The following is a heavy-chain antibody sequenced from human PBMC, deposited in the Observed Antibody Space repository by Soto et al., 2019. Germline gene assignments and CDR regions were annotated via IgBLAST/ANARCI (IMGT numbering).Heavy chain of an antibody. Sequence: QVQLVQSGAEVKKPGASVKVSCKASGYTFTSYGISWVRQAPGQGLEWMGWISAYNGNTNYAQNLKGRVTMTTDTSTSTASMELRRLRSDDTAAYYCASSLLVGYGLEGESDWGQGTLVTVSS. CDR1: GYTFTSYG. V-gene: IGHV1-18*01. J-gene: IGHJ4*02. CDR3: ASSLLVGYGLEGESD. CDR2: ISAYNGNT. D-gene: IGHD5-18*01.